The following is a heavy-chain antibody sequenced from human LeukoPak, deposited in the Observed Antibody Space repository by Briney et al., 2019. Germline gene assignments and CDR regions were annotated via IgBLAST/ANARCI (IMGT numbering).Heavy chain of an antibody. Sequence: PSETLSLTCAVSGYSISSGYYWGWIRQPPGKGLEWIGSIYHSGSTYYNPSPKSRVTISVDTSKNQFSLKVNSVTAADTAVYYCAREQRRTTVTAYNWFDPWGQGTLVTVSS. CDR2: IYHSGST. CDR3: AREQRRTTVTAYNWFDP. J-gene: IGHJ5*02. V-gene: IGHV4-38-2*02. D-gene: IGHD4-17*01. CDR1: GYSISSGYY.